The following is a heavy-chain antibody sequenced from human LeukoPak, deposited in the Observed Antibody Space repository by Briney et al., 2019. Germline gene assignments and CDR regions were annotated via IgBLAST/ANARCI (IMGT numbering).Heavy chain of an antibody. CDR1: GVSFSGYY. V-gene: IGHV4-34*01. Sequence: PSEPVSLTCAVYGVSFSGYYWSWIRQPPGKGLEWIGEINHSGSTNYNPSLKRRVTISVDTSKNQFSLKLSSVTAADTAVYYCARGGSPVGATNDYWGQGTLVTVSS. CDR3: ARGGSPVGATNDY. CDR2: INHSGST. J-gene: IGHJ4*02. D-gene: IGHD1-26*01.